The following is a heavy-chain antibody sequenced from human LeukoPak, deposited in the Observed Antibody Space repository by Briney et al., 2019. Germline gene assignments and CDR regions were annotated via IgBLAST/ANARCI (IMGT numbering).Heavy chain of an antibody. J-gene: IGHJ4*02. D-gene: IGHD3-3*01. Sequence: PSETLSLTCAVSGYSISSGYYRGWIRQPPGKGLEWSGSIYHSGSTYFHPALNRLVTLSVDPSKNQFSLKLSSVTAADTAVYYCARDGATYYDFWSGSILSLWGQGTLVTVSS. CDR2: IYHSGST. V-gene: IGHV4-38-2*02. CDR3: ARDGATYYDFWSGSILSL. CDR1: GYSISSGYY.